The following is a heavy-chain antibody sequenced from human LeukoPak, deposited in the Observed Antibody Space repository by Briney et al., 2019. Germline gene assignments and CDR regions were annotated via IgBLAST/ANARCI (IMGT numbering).Heavy chain of an antibody. CDR2: IYYSGST. CDR1: GGSISSYY. V-gene: IGHV4-59*01. Sequence: TSETLSLTCTVSGGSISSYYWSWIRQPPRKGLEWIGYIYYSGSTNYNPSLKGRVTISVDTSKNQFSLKLSSVTAADTAVYYCARVGIDYGGNPVDYWGQGTLVTVSS. CDR3: ARVGIDYGGNPVDY. D-gene: IGHD4-23*01. J-gene: IGHJ4*02.